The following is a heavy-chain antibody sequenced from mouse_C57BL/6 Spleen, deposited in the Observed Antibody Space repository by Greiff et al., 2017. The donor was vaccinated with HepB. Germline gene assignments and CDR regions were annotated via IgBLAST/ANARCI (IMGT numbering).Heavy chain of an antibody. Sequence: VQLKESGPELVKPGASVKISCKASGYTFTDYYINWVKQRPGQGLEWIGWIFPGSGSTYYNEKFKGKATLTVDKSSSTAYMLLSSLTSEDSAVYFCARLDYYGSSYDLHFDYWGQGTTLTVSS. CDR2: IFPGSGST. CDR3: ARLDYYGSSYDLHFDY. CDR1: GYTFTDYY. J-gene: IGHJ2*01. D-gene: IGHD1-1*01. V-gene: IGHV1-75*01.